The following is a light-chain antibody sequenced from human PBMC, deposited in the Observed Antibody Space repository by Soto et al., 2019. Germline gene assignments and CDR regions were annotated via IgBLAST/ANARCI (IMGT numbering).Light chain of an antibody. CDR3: QSYDSGLSNYV. Sequence: QSLLRHPPSVSWAPGHRVTISCTGGSANIGTGYDVHWYQQFPGTAPKLLIYGNNNRPSGIPDRFSGSKSDTSASLAIAGLQAEDEADYYCQSYDSGLSNYVFGTGTKVTVL. CDR1: SANIGTGYD. J-gene: IGLJ1*01. CDR2: GNN. V-gene: IGLV1-40*01.